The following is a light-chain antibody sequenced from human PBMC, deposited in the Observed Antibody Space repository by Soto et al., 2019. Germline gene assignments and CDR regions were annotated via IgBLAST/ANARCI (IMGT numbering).Light chain of an antibody. CDR1: SSDVGSYNV. J-gene: IGLJ1*01. CDR2: EVS. CDR3: CSCAGSSSAYV. Sequence: QSVLTQPASVSGSPGQSITISCTGTSSDVGSYNVVSWYQQHPGKAPKLLIYEVSKRPSGVSDRFSGSKSGNTASLTISGLQAEDEADYHCCSCAGSSSAYVFGTGTKVTVL. V-gene: IGLV2-23*02.